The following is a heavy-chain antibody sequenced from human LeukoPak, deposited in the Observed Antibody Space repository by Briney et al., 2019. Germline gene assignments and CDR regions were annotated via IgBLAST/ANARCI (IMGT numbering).Heavy chain of an antibody. CDR1: GYTFTSYG. D-gene: IGHD6-13*01. V-gene: IGHV1-18*01. Sequence: GASVKVSCKASGYTFTSYGISWVRQAPGQGLEWMGWISAYNGNTNYAQKLQGRVTMTTDTSTSTAYMELRSLRSDDTAVYYCARDDGIIAARPQFDYWGQGTLVTVSS. J-gene: IGHJ4*02. CDR2: ISAYNGNT. CDR3: ARDDGIIAARPQFDY.